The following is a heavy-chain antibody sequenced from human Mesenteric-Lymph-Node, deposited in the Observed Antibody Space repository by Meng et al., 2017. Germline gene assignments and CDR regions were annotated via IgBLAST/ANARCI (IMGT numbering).Heavy chain of an antibody. D-gene: IGHD6-19*01. CDR3: ASWIYSCGWQ. CDR2: IYHGGDT. Sequence: VQLEEPGPRRVKPPGALSLTCVVSGGSISSIDWWSWVRQPPGKGLEWIGEIYHGGDTNYNPSLKSRVTIAIDKSKNQFSLKLSSVTAADTAVYYCASWIYSCGWQWGQGALVTVSS. J-gene: IGHJ4*02. V-gene: IGHV4-4*03. CDR1: GGSISSIDW.